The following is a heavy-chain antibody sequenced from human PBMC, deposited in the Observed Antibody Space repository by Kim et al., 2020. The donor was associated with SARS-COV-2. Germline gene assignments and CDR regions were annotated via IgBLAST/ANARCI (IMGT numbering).Heavy chain of an antibody. V-gene: IGHV4-39*01. CDR3: ARSYSSTWFPFEY. CDR1: GGSINSSNYY. J-gene: IGHJ4*02. D-gene: IGHD6-13*01. Sequence: SETLSLTCTVSGGSINSSNYYWGWIRQPPGNGLEWIGSIYYSGSTYYNPSLKSRVTISVDTSKNQFSLKLTSVTATDTAVYYCARSYSSTWFPFEYWGQG. CDR2: IYYSGST.